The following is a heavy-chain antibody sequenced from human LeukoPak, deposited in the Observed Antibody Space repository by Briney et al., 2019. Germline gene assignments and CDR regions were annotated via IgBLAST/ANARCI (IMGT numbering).Heavy chain of an antibody. Sequence: GASVKVSCKAFGYTFTSNYMHWVRQAPGQGREWMGVISPSGGSTTYAQKFQGRVTLTRDMSTSTDYLELSSLRSEDTAVYYCARASRGYYYDSSGYNQGMTTVGFRTVFDYWGQGTLVTVSS. CDR2: ISPSGGST. D-gene: IGHD3-22*01. V-gene: IGHV1-46*01. CDR1: GYTFTSNY. CDR3: ARASRGYYYDSSGYNQGMTTVGFRTVFDY. J-gene: IGHJ4*02.